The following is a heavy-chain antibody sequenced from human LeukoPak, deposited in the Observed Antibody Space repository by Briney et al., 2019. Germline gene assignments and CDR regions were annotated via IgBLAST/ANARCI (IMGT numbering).Heavy chain of an antibody. Sequence: GASVKVSCKASGGTFSSYAISWVRQAPGQGLEWMGWISAYNGNTNYAQKLQGRVTMTTDTSTSTAYMELRSLRSDDTAVYYCARNRGGGWYGEAFDYWGQGTLVTVSS. CDR3: ARNRGGGWYGEAFDY. D-gene: IGHD6-19*01. CDR1: GGTFSSYA. CDR2: ISAYNGNT. V-gene: IGHV1-18*01. J-gene: IGHJ4*02.